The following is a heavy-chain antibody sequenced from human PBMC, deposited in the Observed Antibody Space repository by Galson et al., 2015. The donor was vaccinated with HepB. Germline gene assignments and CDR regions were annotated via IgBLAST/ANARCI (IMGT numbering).Heavy chain of an antibody. D-gene: IGHD3-22*01. CDR1: GFTFGDYA. CDR2: IRSKAYGGTT. J-gene: IGHJ4*02. Sequence: SLRLSCAASGFTFGDYAMSWFRQAPGKGLEWVGIIRSKAYGGTTEYAAYVKGRLTISRDNTKNSLYLQMNSPRAEDTDVYYCASPNGPYDSSGYYPSWGQGTLVTVSS. CDR3: ASPNGPYDSSGYYPS. V-gene: IGHV3-49*03.